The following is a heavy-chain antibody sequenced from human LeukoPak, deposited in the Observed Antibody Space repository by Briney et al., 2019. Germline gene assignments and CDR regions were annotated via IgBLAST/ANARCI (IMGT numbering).Heavy chain of an antibody. V-gene: IGHV3-53*01. D-gene: IGHD6-13*01. CDR3: AGDTHSSNWYDH. CDR1: EFTFSSYS. Sequence: GGSLRLSCAASEFTFSSYSMNWVRQAPGKGLEWVSFIYNDGNTYYADSMKGRFSISRDSSRNTLYLQMNSLRVEDTAVYYCAGDTHSSNWYDHWGQGTLVTVSS. J-gene: IGHJ5*02. CDR2: IYNDGNT.